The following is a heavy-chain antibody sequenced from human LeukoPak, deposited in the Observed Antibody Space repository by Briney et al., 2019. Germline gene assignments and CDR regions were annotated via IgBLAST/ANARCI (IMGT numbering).Heavy chain of an antibody. CDR2: IWYDGSEK. V-gene: IGHV3-33*01. CDR1: GFTFSSYG. J-gene: IGHJ5*02. Sequence: PGTSLRLSCAASGFTFSSYGMHWVRQAPGKGLEWVAVIWYDGSEKYYADSVKGRFTTSRDNSKNTLFLQMSSLTAEDTAVYYCARWSCDHWGQGTLVTVSS. CDR3: ARWSCDH.